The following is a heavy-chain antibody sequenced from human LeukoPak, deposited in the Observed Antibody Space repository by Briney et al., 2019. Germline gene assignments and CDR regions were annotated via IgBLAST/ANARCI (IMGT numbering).Heavy chain of an antibody. CDR2: ISYDGRQK. J-gene: IGHJ6*02. V-gene: IGHV3-30-3*01. CDR3: AKAITMVRGVINPSYYGMDV. Sequence: GESLRLSCATSGFTFSEYAMHWVRQAPGKGLEWVAVISYDGRQKYYGDSVKGRFTISRDNSKNTLYLQMNSLRAEDTAVYYCAKAITMVRGVINPSYYGMDVWGQGTTVTVSS. D-gene: IGHD3-10*01. CDR1: GFTFSEYA.